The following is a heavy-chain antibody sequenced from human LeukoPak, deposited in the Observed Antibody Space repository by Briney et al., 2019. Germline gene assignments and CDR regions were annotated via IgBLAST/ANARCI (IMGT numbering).Heavy chain of an antibody. D-gene: IGHD3-9*01. Sequence: GASVKVSCKASGYTFTGYYMHWVRQAPGQGLEWMGWINPNSGGTNYAQKFQGRVTMTRDTSISTAYMELSRLRSDDTAVYYCAREGGRYFDWLPFDYWGQGTLVTVSS. J-gene: IGHJ4*02. CDR2: INPNSGGT. V-gene: IGHV1-2*02. CDR3: AREGGRYFDWLPFDY. CDR1: GYTFTGYY.